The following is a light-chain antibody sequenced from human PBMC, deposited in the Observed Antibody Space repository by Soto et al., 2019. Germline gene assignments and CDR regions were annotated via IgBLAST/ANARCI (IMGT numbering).Light chain of an antibody. Sequence: IVLTQSPGTLSLSPGERSTLSCMASQSVSSSYLAWYQQKPGQAPRLLIYCASSRATGIPDRFSGSGSGTDFTLTISRLEPEDFAVYYCQPYGSSPRTFGGGTKVDIK. CDR1: QSVSSSY. V-gene: IGKV3-20*01. CDR3: QPYGSSPRT. J-gene: IGKJ4*01. CDR2: CAS.